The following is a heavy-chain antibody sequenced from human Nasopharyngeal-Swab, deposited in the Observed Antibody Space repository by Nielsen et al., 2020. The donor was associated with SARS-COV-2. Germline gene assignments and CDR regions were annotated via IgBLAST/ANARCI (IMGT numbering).Heavy chain of an antibody. V-gene: IGHV4-59*13. CDR1: GGSISSYY. CDR3: ARDGVVYTSSWYGDNWLDP. J-gene: IGHJ5*02. CDR2: VYYSGSS. D-gene: IGHD6-13*01. Sequence: SETLSLTCTVSGGSISSYYWSWIRQPPGKGLEWIGYVYYSGSSNYNPSLKSRVTISVDTSKNQFSLKLNSVTAADTAVYYCARDGVVYTSSWYGDNWLDPWGQGTLVTVSS.